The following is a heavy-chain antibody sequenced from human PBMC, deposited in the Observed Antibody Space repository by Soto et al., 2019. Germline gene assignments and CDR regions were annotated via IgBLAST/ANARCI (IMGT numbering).Heavy chain of an antibody. V-gene: IGHV3-30*18. CDR2: LSYDGSKE. CDR1: GFTFSSFG. Sequence: GGSLRLSCAASGFTFSSFGMHWVRQAPGKGLEWVALLSYDGSKEYYADSVKGRFSVSRDNSKNTLYLQMNSLRVEDTAVYFRAKRLLRGTTLSVLDYWGRGTLVTVSS. CDR3: AKRLLRGTTLSVLDY. D-gene: IGHD4-17*01. J-gene: IGHJ4*02.